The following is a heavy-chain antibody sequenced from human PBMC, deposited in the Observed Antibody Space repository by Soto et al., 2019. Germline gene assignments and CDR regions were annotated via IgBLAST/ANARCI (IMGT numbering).Heavy chain of an antibody. CDR1: GGSFSGYY. V-gene: IGHV4-34*01. Sequence: PSATLSLTCAVYGGSFSGYYWSWIRQPPGKGLEWIGEINHSGSTNYNPSLKSRVTISVDTSKNQFSLKLSSVTAADTAVYYCARGQDYYYGMDVWGQGTTVTVSS. CDR2: INHSGST. J-gene: IGHJ6*02. CDR3: ARGQDYYYGMDV.